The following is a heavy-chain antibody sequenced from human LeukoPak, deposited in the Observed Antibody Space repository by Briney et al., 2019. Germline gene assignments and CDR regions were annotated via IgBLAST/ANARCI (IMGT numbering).Heavy chain of an antibody. CDR1: GFPVSSNY. J-gene: IGHJ3*02. D-gene: IGHD5-24*01. CDR2: IYSGGST. CDR3: ARDRRRDDALDAFDI. Sequence: GGSLRLSCAASGFPVSSNYMSGVRQAPGKGLEWGSVIYSGGSTYYADSVKGRFTISRHNSKNTLYLQMNSLRAEDTAVYYCARDRRRDDALDAFDIWGQGTMVTVSS. V-gene: IGHV3-53*04.